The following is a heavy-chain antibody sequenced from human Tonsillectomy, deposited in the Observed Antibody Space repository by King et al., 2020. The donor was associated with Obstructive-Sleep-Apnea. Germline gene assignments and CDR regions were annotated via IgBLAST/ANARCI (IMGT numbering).Heavy chain of an antibody. Sequence: QLQESGPGLVKPSETLSLTCTVSGGSISSSSYYWGGIRQPPGKGLEWIGSIYYSGSTYYNPSLKSRVTITVDTSKNQFSLKLSSVTAADTAVYYCARHSPGGFDPWGQGTLVTVSS. CDR1: GGSISSSSYY. V-gene: IGHV4-39*01. J-gene: IGHJ5*02. CDR2: IYYSGST. CDR3: ARHSPGGFDP.